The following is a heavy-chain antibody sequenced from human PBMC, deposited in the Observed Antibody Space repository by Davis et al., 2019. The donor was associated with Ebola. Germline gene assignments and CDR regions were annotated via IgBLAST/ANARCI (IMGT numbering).Heavy chain of an antibody. CDR2: IYSSGST. D-gene: IGHD3-10*01. J-gene: IGHJ4*02. CDR3: ARWFRGLDY. Sequence: PSETLSLTCTVSGGSISSSTYYWGWVRQSPGKGLEWIGSIYSSGSTHYNPSLKSRVTMSVDTSQKQFSLKLNSVTAADTAVYYCARWFRGLDYWGQGTLVTVSS. V-gene: IGHV4-39*01. CDR1: GGSISSSTYY.